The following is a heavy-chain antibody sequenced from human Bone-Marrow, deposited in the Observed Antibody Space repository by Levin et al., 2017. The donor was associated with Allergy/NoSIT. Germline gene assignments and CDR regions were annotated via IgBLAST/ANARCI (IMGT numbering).Heavy chain of an antibody. CDR2: ISGSGDRT. J-gene: IGHJ6*03. Sequence: GESLKISCAASGFIFSNYAMSWVRQAPGKGLDWVSAISGSGDRTNYADSVMGRFTISRDNSKNTLYLQMNSLRAEDTAIYYCAKARRLRGVISDYYYMDVWGKGTTVTVSS. D-gene: IGHD3-10*01. CDR1: GFIFSNYA. CDR3: AKARRLRGVISDYYYMDV. V-gene: IGHV3-23*01.